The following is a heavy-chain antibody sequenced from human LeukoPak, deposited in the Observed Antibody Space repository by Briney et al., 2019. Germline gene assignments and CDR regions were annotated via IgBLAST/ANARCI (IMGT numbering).Heavy chain of an antibody. V-gene: IGHV1-18*01. CDR1: GYTFTSYG. CDR2: ISAYNGNT. J-gene: IGHJ4*02. D-gene: IGHD4-17*01. CDR3: ARWATTVTYFDY. Sequence: ASVKVSCKASGYTFTSYGISWVRQAPGQGLEWMGWISAYNGNTNYAQKLQGRVTMTTDTSTSTAYMELRSLTSDDTAVYYCARWATTVTYFDYWGQGTLATVSS.